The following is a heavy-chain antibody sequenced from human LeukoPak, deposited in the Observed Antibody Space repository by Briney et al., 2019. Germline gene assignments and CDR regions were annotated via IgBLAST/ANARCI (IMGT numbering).Heavy chain of an antibody. D-gene: IGHD1-1*01. J-gene: IGHJ4*02. CDR1: GYTFTNYA. V-gene: IGHV7-4-1*02. Sequence: ASVKVSRKASGYTFTNYAINWVRQAPGQGLEWVGWINTNIGNSTYAQGFTGRFVFSLDTSVSTAYLQISSLKAEDTAVYYCARHWRLFDFWGQGTLVTVSS. CDR3: ARHWRLFDF. CDR2: INTNIGNS.